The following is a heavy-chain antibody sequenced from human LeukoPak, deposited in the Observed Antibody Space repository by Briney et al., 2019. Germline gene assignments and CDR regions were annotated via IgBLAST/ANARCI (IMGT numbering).Heavy chain of an antibody. CDR1: GGSFSGYY. CDR2: INHSGST. CDR3: AREAGYYDYVWGSYRSPYFDY. D-gene: IGHD3-16*02. J-gene: IGHJ4*02. Sequence: PSETLSLTCAVYGGSFSGYYWSWIRQPPGKGLEWIGEINHSGSTNYNPSLKSRVTISVETSKNQFSLKLSSVTAADTAVYYCAREAGYYDYVWGSYRSPYFDYWGQGTLVTVSS. V-gene: IGHV4-34*01.